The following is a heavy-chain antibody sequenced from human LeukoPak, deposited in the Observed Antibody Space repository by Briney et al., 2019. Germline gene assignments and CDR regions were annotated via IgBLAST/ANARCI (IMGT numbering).Heavy chain of an antibody. CDR2: INPSGGST. V-gene: IGHV1-46*01. CDR1: GYTFTSYY. J-gene: IGHJ6*02. D-gene: IGHD4-17*01. CDR3: ASILRDYGDSYYYYGMDV. Sequence: GASVKVSCKASGYTFTSYYMHWVRQAPGQGLEWMGIINPSGGSTSYAQKFQGRVTMTRDTSTSTVYMELSSLRSEDTAVYYCASILRDYGDSYYYYGMDVWGQGTRSPSP.